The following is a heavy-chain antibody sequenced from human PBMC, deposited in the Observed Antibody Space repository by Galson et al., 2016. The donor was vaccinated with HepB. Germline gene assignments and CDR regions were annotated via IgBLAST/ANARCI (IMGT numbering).Heavy chain of an antibody. Sequence: RLSXAASXXXFSEHYXDWVRXAPGKGLEXXXRTRNNVNSYTTEYDASVKGRFTLSRDDSKNSLSLQMNSLKTEDTALYYFARPSGKYSGGFDXWGQRTMVXXST. CDR1: XXXFSEHY. CDR3: ARPSGKYSGGFDX. D-gene: IGHD2/OR15-2a*01. J-gene: IGHJ3*02. V-gene: IGHV3-72*01. CDR2: TRNNVNSYTT.